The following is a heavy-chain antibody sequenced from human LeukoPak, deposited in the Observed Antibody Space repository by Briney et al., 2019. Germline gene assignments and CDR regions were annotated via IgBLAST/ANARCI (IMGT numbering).Heavy chain of an antibody. Sequence: PGGSLRLSCAASGFTFSSYSMNWVRQAPGKGLEWVSSISSSSSYIYYADSVKGRFTISRDNAKNSLYLQMNSLRAEDTAVYYCASAYYYDSSGYSPFDYWGQGTLVTVAS. D-gene: IGHD3-22*01. CDR1: GFTFSSYS. CDR3: ASAYYYDSSGYSPFDY. CDR2: ISSSSSYI. J-gene: IGHJ4*02. V-gene: IGHV3-21*01.